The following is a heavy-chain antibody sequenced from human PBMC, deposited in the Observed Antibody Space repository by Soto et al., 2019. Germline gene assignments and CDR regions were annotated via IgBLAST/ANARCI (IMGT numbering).Heavy chain of an antibody. D-gene: IGHD6-13*01. CDR1: GFTFSSYG. CDR2: ISYDGSNK. CDR3: AKDAGYSSSWYGYYYYYGMDV. J-gene: IGHJ6*02. V-gene: IGHV3-30*18. Sequence: GGSLRLSCAASGFTFSSYGTHWVRQAPGKGLEWVAVISYDGSNKYYADSVKGRFTISRDNSKNTLYLQMNSLRAEDTAVYYCAKDAGYSSSWYGYYYYYGMDVWGQGTTVTVSS.